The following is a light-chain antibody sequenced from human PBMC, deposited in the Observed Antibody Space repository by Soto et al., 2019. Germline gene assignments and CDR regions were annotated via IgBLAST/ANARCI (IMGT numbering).Light chain of an antibody. Sequence: DIVMTQSPDSLAVSLGERATINGKSSQSVLYSSNNKNYLAWYQQKPGQPPKLLIYWASTRESGVPDRFRGSGSGTDFTLTISSLQAEDVAVYYGQQYYSTPYTFGQGTKLESK. CDR2: WAS. V-gene: IGKV4-1*01. CDR3: QQYYSTPYT. CDR1: QSVLYSSNNKNY. J-gene: IGKJ2*01.